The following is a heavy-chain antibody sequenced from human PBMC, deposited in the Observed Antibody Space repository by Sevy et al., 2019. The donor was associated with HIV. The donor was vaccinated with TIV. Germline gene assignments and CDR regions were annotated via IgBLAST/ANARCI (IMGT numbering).Heavy chain of an antibody. CDR2: ISSSSNII. J-gene: IGHJ6*02. CDR1: GFTLSPYS. Sequence: GGSLRLSCAASGFTLSPYSMEWVRQAPGKGLGWVSHISSSSNIIYYADSVKGRFTVSRDNAKNSLYLRMDSLRDEDAAVYYCARDAMGVSNSNYYYGMDVWGQGTTVTVSS. D-gene: IGHD4-4*01. CDR3: ARDAMGVSNSNYYYGMDV. V-gene: IGHV3-48*02.